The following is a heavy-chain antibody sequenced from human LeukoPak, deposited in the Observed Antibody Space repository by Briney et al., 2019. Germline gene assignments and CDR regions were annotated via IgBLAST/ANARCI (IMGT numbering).Heavy chain of an antibody. CDR1: GGTFSSYA. Sequence: SVKVSCKASGGTFSSYAISWVRQAPGQGLEWMGGIIPIFGTANYAQKFQGRVTITADESTSTAYMELSSLRSEDTAVYYCARGHSNYGGWFDPWGQGTLVTVSS. J-gene: IGHJ5*02. V-gene: IGHV1-69*13. CDR3: ARGHSNYGGWFDP. CDR2: IIPIFGTA. D-gene: IGHD4-11*01.